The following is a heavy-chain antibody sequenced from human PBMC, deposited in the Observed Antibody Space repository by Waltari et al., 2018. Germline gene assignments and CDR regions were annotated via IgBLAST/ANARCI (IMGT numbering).Heavy chain of an antibody. V-gene: IGHV4-39*01. Sequence: QLQLQESGPGLVNPSETLSLNCTSSGGSISSSYNWAWVRQPPGKGLEWVGTMYYSGATSNNPSLDSRLSMSIDTSKNLFSLKLSSVTATDTGVYFCVRPGSTVTPRAFDIWG. CDR2: MYYSGAT. J-gene: IGHJ3*02. D-gene: IGHD4-17*01. CDR3: VRPGSTVTPRAFDI. CDR1: GGSISSSYN.